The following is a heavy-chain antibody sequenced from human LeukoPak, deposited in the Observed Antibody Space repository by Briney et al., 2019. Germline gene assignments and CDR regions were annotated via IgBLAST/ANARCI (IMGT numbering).Heavy chain of an antibody. J-gene: IGHJ5*02. Sequence: PGGSLRLSCAASGFTFSSYAMSWVRQAPGKGLEWVSAISGSGGSTYYADSVKGRFTISRDNSKNTLYLQMNSLRAEDTAVYYCAKAPPIRITIFGVVIPNWFDPWGQGTLVTVSS. CDR3: AKAPPIRITIFGVVIPNWFDP. V-gene: IGHV3-23*01. CDR1: GFTFSSYA. CDR2: ISGSGGST. D-gene: IGHD3-3*01.